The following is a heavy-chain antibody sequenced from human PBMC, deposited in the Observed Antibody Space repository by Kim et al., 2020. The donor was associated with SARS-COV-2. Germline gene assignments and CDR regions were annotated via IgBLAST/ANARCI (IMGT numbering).Heavy chain of an antibody. J-gene: IGHJ4*02. CDR1: EFTFSKYS. CDR3: VSGGEDVSTSSYY. D-gene: IGHD2-2*01. V-gene: IGHV3-74*01. CDR2: INSDGSST. Sequence: GGSLRLSCVASEFTFSKYSMHWVRQAPGKGLVWVSRINSDGSSTNYADSVKGRFTISRDNAKNTLYLQMNSLRAEDTAVYHCVSGGEDVSTSSYYWGQVT.